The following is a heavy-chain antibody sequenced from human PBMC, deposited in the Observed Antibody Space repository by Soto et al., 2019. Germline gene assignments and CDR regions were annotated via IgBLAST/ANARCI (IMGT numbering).Heavy chain of an antibody. D-gene: IGHD4-4*01. CDR1: GFTFSSHW. Sequence: EVQLVESGGGLVQPGGSLRLSCAASGFTFSSHWMSWVRQAPGKGLEWVANIKHDGSETYYVDSVKGRFTISRDNAKNSLDLQMRILRAEDTAVYDCARDDYNGARDYWGQGTLVTVSS. V-gene: IGHV3-7*01. J-gene: IGHJ4*02. CDR2: IKHDGSET. CDR3: ARDDYNGARDY.